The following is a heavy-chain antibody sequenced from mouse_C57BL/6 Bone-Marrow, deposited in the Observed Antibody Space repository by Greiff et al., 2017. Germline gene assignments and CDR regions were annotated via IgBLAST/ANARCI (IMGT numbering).Heavy chain of an antibody. D-gene: IGHD1-1*01. J-gene: IGHJ1*03. V-gene: IGHV3-3*01. CDR2: TFYSGIT. CDR3: ARAVYYYGDFDV. CDR1: GFSITSDCY. Sequence: EVQLVESGPSLVRPSQTLSLTCTVTGFSITSDCYWIWIRQFPGNKLEYIGYTFYSGITYYNPSLENRTSITPDTSYNQFSLKLSSLTTEDAATYCGARAVYYYGDFDVWGTGTTVTVSS.